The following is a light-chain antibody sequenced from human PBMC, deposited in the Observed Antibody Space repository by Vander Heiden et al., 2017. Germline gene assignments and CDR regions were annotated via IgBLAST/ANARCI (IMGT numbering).Light chain of an antibody. CDR1: ISDIGNYNL. V-gene: IGLV2-23*02. CDR2: GVS. CDR3: VSYAGSSLM. J-gene: IGLJ3*02. Sequence: QSALTQPASVSGSPGQSITISCAGTISDIGNYNLVSWYQQHPDKAPKLLIDGVSKSPSGVSDRFSGLKSDNTAALTISGTQAEDEDDYYCVSYAGSSLMFGGGTKVTVL.